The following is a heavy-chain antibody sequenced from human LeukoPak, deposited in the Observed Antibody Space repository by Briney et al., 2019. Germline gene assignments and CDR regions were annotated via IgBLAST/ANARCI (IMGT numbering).Heavy chain of an antibody. Sequence: GGSLRLSCAASGFTFSSYGMHWVRQAPGKGLEWVAVIWYDGSNKYYADSVKGRFTISRDNSKNTLYLQMNSLRAEDTAVYYCAKELGNPHSSGWDDWGQGTLVTVSS. CDR1: GFTFSSYG. V-gene: IGHV3-33*06. CDR2: IWYDGSNK. D-gene: IGHD6-19*01. CDR3: AKELGNPHSSGWDD. J-gene: IGHJ4*02.